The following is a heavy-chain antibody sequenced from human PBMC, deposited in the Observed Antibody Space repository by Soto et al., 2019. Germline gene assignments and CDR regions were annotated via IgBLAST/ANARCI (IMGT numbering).Heavy chain of an antibody. J-gene: IGHJ4*02. CDR2: ISSSSSHI. V-gene: IGHV3-21*01. CDR3: ASMNVVAAENAFEI. Sequence: VSLRLSCAASGFTFSSYSMNWVRQAPGRGLEWVTCISSSSSHIYYVDSVKGRFTISRDNAKNSLYLQMNSLRVEDTAVYYCASMNVVAAENAFEIWGQGTLVTVSS. CDR1: GFTFSSYS. D-gene: IGHD2-21*01.